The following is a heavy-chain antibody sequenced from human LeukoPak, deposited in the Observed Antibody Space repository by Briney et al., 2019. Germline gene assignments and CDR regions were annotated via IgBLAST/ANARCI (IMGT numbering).Heavy chain of an antibody. J-gene: IGHJ4*01. CDR3: ASSTVTPFDY. CDR1: VYTFTDYY. Sequence: ASVKVSFKPSVYTFTDYYIHWLRQAPGQGLEWMGWIKPNSGGTKYAQKFQGRVTMTRDTSISTAYMELNSLRSDDTAVYYCASSTVTPFDYWGQGTLVTVSS. D-gene: IGHD4-17*01. CDR2: IKPNSGGT. V-gene: IGHV1-2*02.